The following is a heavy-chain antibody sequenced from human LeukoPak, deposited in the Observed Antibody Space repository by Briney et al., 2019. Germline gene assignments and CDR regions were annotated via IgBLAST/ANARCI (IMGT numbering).Heavy chain of an antibody. V-gene: IGHV4-38-2*02. D-gene: IGHD1-26*01. CDR3: GRGEVGEFDH. Sequence: SETLSLTCTVSGYSITRAYNWGWVRQSPGKGLEWIASISHAGDTYYNPSFKTRVTISADTSKNHFSLSLRSVTAPDTAVYFGGRGEVGEFDHWGQGTLVTVSS. CDR2: ISHAGDT. CDR1: GYSITRAYN. J-gene: IGHJ4*02.